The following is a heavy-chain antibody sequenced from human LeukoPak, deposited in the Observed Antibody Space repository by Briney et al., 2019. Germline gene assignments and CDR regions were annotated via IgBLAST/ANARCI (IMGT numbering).Heavy chain of an antibody. D-gene: IGHD3-22*01. Sequence: PGGSLRLSCAASGFTFSSYGMHWVRQAPGKGLEWVAVIWYDGSNKYYADSVKGRFTISRDNSKNTLYLQMNSLRAEDTAVYYCAKIYYYDSSGYYYGREDYFDYWGQGTLVTVSS. CDR2: IWYDGSNK. J-gene: IGHJ4*02. V-gene: IGHV3-33*06. CDR1: GFTFSSYG. CDR3: AKIYYYDSSGYYYGREDYFDY.